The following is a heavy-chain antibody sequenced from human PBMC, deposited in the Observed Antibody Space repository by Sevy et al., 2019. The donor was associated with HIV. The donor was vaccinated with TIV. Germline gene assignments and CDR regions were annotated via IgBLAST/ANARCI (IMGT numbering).Heavy chain of an antibody. CDR3: ARDLRLRGYGYGSFDY. Sequence: ASVKVSCKASGYTFTGQYIHWVRQAPGQGLEWMGWINPNSGGTNYRQDFQGRVTLTRDTSITKAYMELSGLKSDDTAIYYCARDLRLRGYGYGSFDYWGQGTLVTVSS. CDR2: INPNSGGT. CDR1: GYTFTGQY. D-gene: IGHD5-18*01. V-gene: IGHV1-2*02. J-gene: IGHJ4*02.